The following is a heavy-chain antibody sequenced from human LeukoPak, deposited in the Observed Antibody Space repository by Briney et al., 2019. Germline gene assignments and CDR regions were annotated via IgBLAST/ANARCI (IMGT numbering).Heavy chain of an antibody. V-gene: IGHV3-21*04. CDR3: ARDHPGSYHQFDY. Sequence: GGSLRLSCAASGFTFSSYNMNWVRQAPGKGLEWVSSISTSSSYIYYADSVKGRFTISRHNAKNSLYLQMNSLRAEDTALYHCARDHPGSYHQFDYWGQGTLVTVSS. J-gene: IGHJ4*02. CDR1: GFTFSSYN. D-gene: IGHD1-26*01. CDR2: ISTSSSYI.